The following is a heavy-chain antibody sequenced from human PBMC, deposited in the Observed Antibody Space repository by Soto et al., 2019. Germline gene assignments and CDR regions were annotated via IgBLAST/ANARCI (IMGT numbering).Heavy chain of an antibody. D-gene: IGHD3-9*01. CDR3: ARVLYYDILTGYYDAFDI. V-gene: IGHV3-53*01. Sequence: GGSLRLSCAASGFTVSSNYMSWVRQAPGKGLEWVSVIYSGGSTYYPDSVKGRFTISRDNYKNTLYLQMNSLRAEDTDVYYCARVLYYDILTGYYDAFDIWGQGTMVTVSS. CDR1: GFTVSSNY. J-gene: IGHJ3*02. CDR2: IYSGGST.